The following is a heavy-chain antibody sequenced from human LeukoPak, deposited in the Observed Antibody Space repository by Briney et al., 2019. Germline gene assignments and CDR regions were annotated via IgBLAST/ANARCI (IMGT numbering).Heavy chain of an antibody. CDR3: ARDRGLWFGELLDY. CDR1: GGSISNYY. D-gene: IGHD3-10*01. Sequence: SETLSLTCTVSGGSISNYYWSWIRQSPEKGLEWIGYVYYSGTTNYNPSLKSRVTISVDTSKNQLSLKLNSVTAADTAVYYCARDRGLWFGELLDYWGPGTLVTVSS. V-gene: IGHV4-59*01. CDR2: VYYSGTT. J-gene: IGHJ4*02.